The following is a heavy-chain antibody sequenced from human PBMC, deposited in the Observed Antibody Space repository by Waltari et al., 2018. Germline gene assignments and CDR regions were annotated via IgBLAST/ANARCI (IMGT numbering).Heavy chain of an antibody. D-gene: IGHD3-9*01. V-gene: IGHV1-2*02. CDR2: NNPNSGGT. J-gene: IGHJ4*02. CDR1: GYTFTGYY. Sequence: QVQLVQSGAEVKKPGASVKVSCKASGYTFTGYYMHWVRQAPGQGLEWMGWNNPNSGGTNHAQKFQGSVTMTRNTAISTADMELSRLRSDDTAVYYCACYGGRGYDILTGYHREVDYWGQGTLVTVSS. CDR3: ACYGGRGYDILTGYHREVDY.